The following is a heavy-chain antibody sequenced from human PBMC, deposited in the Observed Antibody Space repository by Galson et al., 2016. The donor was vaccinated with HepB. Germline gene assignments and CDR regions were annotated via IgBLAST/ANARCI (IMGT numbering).Heavy chain of an antibody. CDR3: ATDRTIGDYSTSSGDSRPDY. V-gene: IGHV3-33*01. D-gene: IGHD6-6*01. CDR2: IWYDGSHT. CDR1: GFTFSTYG. Sequence: SLRLSCAASGFTFSTYGMHWVRQAPGKGLEWVSLIWYDGSHTYYADSVKGRFTISRDNSKNTLSLQMNSLKAEDTAVYYCATDRTIGDYSTSSGDSRPDYWGQGTLVTVSS. J-gene: IGHJ4*02.